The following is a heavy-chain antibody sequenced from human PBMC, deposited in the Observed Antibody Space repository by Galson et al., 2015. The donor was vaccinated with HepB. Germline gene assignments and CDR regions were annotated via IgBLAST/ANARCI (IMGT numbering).Heavy chain of an antibody. CDR2: ISYDGSNK. J-gene: IGHJ4*02. V-gene: IGHV3-30*04. Sequence: SLRLSCAASGFTFSSYAMHWVRRAPGKGLEWVAVISYDGSNKYYADSVKGRFTISRDNSKNTLYLQMNSLRAEDTAVYYCARDPPGYSSSWYPRDWGQGTLVTVSS. D-gene: IGHD6-13*01. CDR1: GFTFSSYA. CDR3: ARDPPGYSSSWYPRD.